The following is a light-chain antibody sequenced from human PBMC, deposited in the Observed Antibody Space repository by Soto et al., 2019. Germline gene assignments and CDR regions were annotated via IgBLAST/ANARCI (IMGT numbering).Light chain of an antibody. J-gene: IGKJ1*01. V-gene: IGKV3-20*01. Sequence: EILMTQSPGTLSVSPGERATLSFRASQTVSRHLAWYQQKPGQAPRLLIFGASTRAAGIPDRFSGSGSGTDFTLTISRLEPEDFAVYYCQQYGSSQWTFGQGTKVDIK. CDR1: QTVSRH. CDR2: GAS. CDR3: QQYGSSQWT.